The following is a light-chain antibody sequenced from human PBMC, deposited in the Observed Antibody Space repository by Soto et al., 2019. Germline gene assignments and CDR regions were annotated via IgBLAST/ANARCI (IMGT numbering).Light chain of an antibody. V-gene: IGLV4-60*02. CDR1: SGHSSYI. Sequence: QPVLTQSSSASASLGSSVKLTCTLSSGHSSYIIAWHQQQPGKAPRYLMKLEGSGSYNKGSGVPDRFSGSSSGADRYLTIYSLQFEDEADYYCETWDSKILVFGGGTKLTVL. J-gene: IGLJ3*02. CDR2: LEGSGSY. CDR3: ETWDSKILV.